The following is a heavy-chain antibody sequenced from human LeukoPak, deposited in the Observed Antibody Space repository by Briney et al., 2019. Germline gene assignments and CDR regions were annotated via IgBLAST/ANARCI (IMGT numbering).Heavy chain of an antibody. V-gene: IGHV3-30-3*01. CDR2: ISYDGSNK. J-gene: IGHJ4*02. D-gene: IGHD3-22*01. CDR1: GFTFSSYA. CDR3: ASPYYYDSSGYSSPDC. Sequence: PGGSLRLSCAASGFTFSSYAMHWVRQAPGKGLEWVAVISYDGSNKYYADSVKGRFTISRDNSKNTLYLQMNSLRAEDTAVYYCASPYYYDSSGYSSPDCWGQGTLVTVSS.